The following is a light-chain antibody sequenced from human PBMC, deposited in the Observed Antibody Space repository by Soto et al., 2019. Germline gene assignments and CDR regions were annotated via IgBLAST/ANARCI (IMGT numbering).Light chain of an antibody. Sequence: DIQMTQSPSSPSASVGDRVTITCRASQSISSYLNWYQQKPGKAPKLLIYAASNLQSGVPSRFSGSGSGTDCTLTISSLQPEDFATYYCQQSYSTPYTFGQRTKLEIK. CDR3: QQSYSTPYT. V-gene: IGKV1-39*01. CDR2: AAS. CDR1: QSISSY. J-gene: IGKJ2*01.